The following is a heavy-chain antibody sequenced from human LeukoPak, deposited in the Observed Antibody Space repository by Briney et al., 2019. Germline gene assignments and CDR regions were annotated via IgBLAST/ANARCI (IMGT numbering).Heavy chain of an antibody. Sequence: SETLSLTCTVSGVSISGYYWSWIRQPPGKGLEWIGYIYYSGSTNYNPSLKSRVTISVDTSKNQFSLKLSSVTAADTAVYYCARTVFTYGSGSYYYFDYWGQGTLVTVSS. D-gene: IGHD3-10*01. V-gene: IGHV4-59*01. CDR2: IYYSGST. J-gene: IGHJ4*02. CDR1: GVSISGYY. CDR3: ARTVFTYGSGSYYYFDY.